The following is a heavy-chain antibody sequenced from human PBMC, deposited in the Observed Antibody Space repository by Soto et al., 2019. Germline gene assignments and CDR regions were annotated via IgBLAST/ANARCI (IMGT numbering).Heavy chain of an antibody. CDR3: AAERTGTAGMDV. Sequence: QVQLVQSGAEVKKPGASVKVSCKASGYTFTSYDINWVRQATRQGLEWMRWMNPNSGNTGYAQKFRGRVTMTRNTPTSLASMAPSSLRSEDTAAYCSAAERTGTAGMDVWGQGTTVTVSS. V-gene: IGHV1-8*01. J-gene: IGHJ6*02. D-gene: IGHD1-1*01. CDR2: MNPNSGNT. CDR1: GYTFTSYD.